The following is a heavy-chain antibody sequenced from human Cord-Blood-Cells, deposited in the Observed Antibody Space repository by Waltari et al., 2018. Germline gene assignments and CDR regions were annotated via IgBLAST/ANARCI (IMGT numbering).Heavy chain of an antibody. D-gene: IGHD6-6*01. Sequence: EVQLVQFGAEVKKPGEALKISCKGSGYSFTSYWIGCMRQMPGKGLEWMGINYTGDPITRYSPSVRGQVTSSGDKSISHGYLQGSSLKASDTAMYDCARPGSSYYYYGMDVWGQGTTVTVSS. CDR2: NYTGDPIT. CDR3: ARPGSSYYYYGMDV. J-gene: IGHJ6*02. CDR1: GYSFTSYW. V-gene: IGHV5-51*01.